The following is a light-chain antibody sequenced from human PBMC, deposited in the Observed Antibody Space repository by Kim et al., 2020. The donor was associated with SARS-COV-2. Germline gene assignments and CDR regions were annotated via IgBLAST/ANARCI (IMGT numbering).Light chain of an antibody. CDR2: RAS. V-gene: IGKV1-27*01. CDR1: QGISNF. CDR3: QKYNSAPLT. Sequence: SASVRDRVTITCRASQGISNFLAWYQQKPGEVPKLLIYRASTLQSGVPSRFSGSGSGTEFTLTISSLQPEDVATYYCQKYNSAPLTFGGGTKLEI. J-gene: IGKJ4*01.